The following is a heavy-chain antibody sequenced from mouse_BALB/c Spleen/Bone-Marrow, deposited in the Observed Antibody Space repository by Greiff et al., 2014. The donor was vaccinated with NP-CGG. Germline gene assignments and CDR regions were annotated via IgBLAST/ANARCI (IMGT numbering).Heavy chain of an antibody. D-gene: IGHD2-14*01. Sequence: KQSGAELARPGASVKLSCKASGYTFTDYYINWVKQRTGQGLEWIGEIYPGSGNAYYNEKFKGEATLTADKSSSTAYMQLSSLTSEDSAVYFCTRSGVRTFAYWGQGTLVTVST. J-gene: IGHJ3*01. CDR1: GYTFTDYY. CDR2: IYPGSGNA. V-gene: IGHV1-77*01. CDR3: TRSGVRTFAY.